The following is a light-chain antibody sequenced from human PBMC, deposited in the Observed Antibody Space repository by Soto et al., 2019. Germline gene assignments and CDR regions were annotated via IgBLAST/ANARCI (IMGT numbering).Light chain of an antibody. J-gene: IGKJ5*01. CDR2: GAS. CDR3: QQYGSSSGIT. Sequence: EIVLTQSPGTLYLSPGERATLSCRASQSVSSSYLAWYQQKPGQAPRLLIYGASSRATGIPDRFSGSGSGTDFTLTISRLEPEDFAVYYCQQYGSSSGITFGQGTRLEIK. V-gene: IGKV3-20*01. CDR1: QSVSSSY.